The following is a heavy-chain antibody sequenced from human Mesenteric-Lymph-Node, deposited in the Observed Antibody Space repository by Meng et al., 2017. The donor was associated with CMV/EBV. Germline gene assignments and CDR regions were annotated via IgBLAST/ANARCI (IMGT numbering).Heavy chain of an antibody. CDR2: ISYDGTNK. J-gene: IGHJ4*02. CDR1: AFTFNSYA. Sequence: SCPASAFTFNSYAMHWVRQAQGKGREWVAVISYDGTNKSYADSVRGRFTISRDNSKNTLYLQMNSLRAEDTAVYYCARGHGYDPYFDYWGQGTLVTVSS. V-gene: IGHV3-30*04. D-gene: IGHD5-12*01. CDR3: ARGHGYDPYFDY.